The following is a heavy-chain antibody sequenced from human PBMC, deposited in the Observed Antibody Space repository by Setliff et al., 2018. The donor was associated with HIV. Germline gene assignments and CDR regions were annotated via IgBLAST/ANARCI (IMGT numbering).Heavy chain of an antibody. CDR1: GYSISTAYY. Sequence: SETLSLTCAVSGYSISTAYYWAWIRQSPGKGLEWIGGFHHSGSDHYNPSLKSRVTISGQTSKNQFSLTLTSVTAADTAIYYCARQGAGYYYDSSDYYTGNGFDMWGQGTMVTVSS. J-gene: IGHJ3*02. D-gene: IGHD3-22*01. V-gene: IGHV4-38-2*01. CDR2: FHHSGSD. CDR3: ARQGAGYYYDSSDYYTGNGFDM.